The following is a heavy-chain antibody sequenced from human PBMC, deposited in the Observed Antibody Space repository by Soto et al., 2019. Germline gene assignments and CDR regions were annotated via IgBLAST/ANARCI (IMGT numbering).Heavy chain of an antibody. CDR3: ARRPNDDVLTGYYFDS. J-gene: IGHJ4*02. V-gene: IGHV5-51*01. Sequence: PGESLKISCKGSGYSFGHYWIAWVRQTPGKGLEWMGLIYPDYSDTRYSPSFQGQVTISADKSVNTAYLQWNNLKASDTAIYYCARRPNDDVLTGYYFDSWGQGPMVAVYS. D-gene: IGHD3-9*01. CDR2: IYPDYSDT. CDR1: GYSFGHYW.